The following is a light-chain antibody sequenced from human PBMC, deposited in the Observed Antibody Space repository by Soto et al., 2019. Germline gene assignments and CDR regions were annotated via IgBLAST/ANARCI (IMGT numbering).Light chain of an antibody. CDR3: LQSYLMPIT. CDR2: SAS. J-gene: IGKJ5*01. CDR1: QIINRY. Sequence: IQMTRSPTSLSASFGYIFTITFRASQIINRYLSWYQHRPGKAPNLLIHSASTLHGGVPVRFSGAGSGTEFTLTINNLQPEDFATYYCLQSYLMPITFGQGTRLEIK. V-gene: IGKV1-39*01.